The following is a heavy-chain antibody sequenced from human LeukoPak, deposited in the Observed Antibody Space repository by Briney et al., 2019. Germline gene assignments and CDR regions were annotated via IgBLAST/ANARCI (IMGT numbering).Heavy chain of an antibody. CDR1: GFTFDDYA. CDR3: AKDKDDYGGIGEMDY. J-gene: IGHJ4*02. CDR2: ISWDGGST. V-gene: IGHV3-43D*03. D-gene: IGHD4-23*01. Sequence: GGSLRLSCAASGFTFDDYAMHWVRQAPGKGLEWVSLISWDGGSTYYADSVKGRFTISRDNSKNSLYLQMNSLRAEDTALYYCAKDKDDYGGIGEMDYWGQGTLVTVSS.